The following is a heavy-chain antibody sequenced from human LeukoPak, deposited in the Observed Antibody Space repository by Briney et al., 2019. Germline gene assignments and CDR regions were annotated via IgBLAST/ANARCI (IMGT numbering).Heavy chain of an antibody. D-gene: IGHD5-24*01. CDR2: IYYSGST. Sequence: PSETLSLTCTVPGGSISGHYWSWIRQPPGKGLEWIGYIYYSGSTNYNPSLKSRVTISVDTSKNQFPLKLSSVTAADTAVYYCARTLEMATISSLHDAFDIWGQGTMVTVSS. J-gene: IGHJ3*02. CDR1: GGSISGHY. V-gene: IGHV4-59*11. CDR3: ARTLEMATISSLHDAFDI.